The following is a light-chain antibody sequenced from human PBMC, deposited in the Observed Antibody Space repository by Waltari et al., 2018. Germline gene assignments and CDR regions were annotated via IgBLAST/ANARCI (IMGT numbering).Light chain of an antibody. CDR2: GAS. V-gene: IGKV3-11*01. CDR3: YQHSSGYS. Sequence: EVILTQSPATLSLSPGERATLSCRASQRVSSYLAWYQQKPGQAPRLLIYGASSRATGIPDRFIGSGSGTDFTLTISSLEPEDVGVYHCYQHSSGYSFGQGTKVEMK. CDR1: QRVSSY. J-gene: IGKJ2*03.